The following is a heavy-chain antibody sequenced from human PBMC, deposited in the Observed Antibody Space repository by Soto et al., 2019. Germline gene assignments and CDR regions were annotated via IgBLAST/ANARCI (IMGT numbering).Heavy chain of an antibody. Sequence: GGSLRLSCAASGFTFSGSAMHWVRQASGKGLEWVGRIRSKANSYATAYAASVKGRFTISRDDSKNTAYLQMNSLKTEDTAVYYCTRAPTAITIFGVAAGADYYMDVWGKGTTVTVSS. CDR1: GFTFSGSA. V-gene: IGHV3-73*01. CDR2: IRSKANSYAT. J-gene: IGHJ6*03. D-gene: IGHD3-3*01. CDR3: TRAPTAITIFGVAAGADYYMDV.